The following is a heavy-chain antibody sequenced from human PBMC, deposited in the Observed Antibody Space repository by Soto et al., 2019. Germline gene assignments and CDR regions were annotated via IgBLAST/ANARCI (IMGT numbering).Heavy chain of an antibody. CDR1: GFMFSSSA. D-gene: IGHD1-7*01. CDR3: AKAPNWNYESGYFDY. J-gene: IGHJ4*02. CDR2: ISNSGDVT. Sequence: GGSLRLSCAASGFMFSSSAMSWVRQAPGKGLEWVSTISNSGDVTYYADSVKGRFTISRDNSKNTVYLQMNSLGADDTAVYYCAKAPNWNYESGYFDYWGQGTLVTVSS. V-gene: IGHV3-23*01.